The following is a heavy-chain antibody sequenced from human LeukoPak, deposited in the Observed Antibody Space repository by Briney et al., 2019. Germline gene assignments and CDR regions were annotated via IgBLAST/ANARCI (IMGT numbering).Heavy chain of an antibody. CDR2: IYSGCST. CDR1: GFTVSDNY. CDR3: ARDFRPFGY. V-gene: IGHV3-66*01. J-gene: IGHJ4*02. Sequence: PGGSLRLSCAASGFTVSDNYMSWVRQAPGKGLELVSIIYSGCSTYYADSVKGRSTISRDSSQNTVYLQMNSLRAEDTAVYYCARDFRPFGYWGQGTLVTVSS. D-gene: IGHD3-3*01.